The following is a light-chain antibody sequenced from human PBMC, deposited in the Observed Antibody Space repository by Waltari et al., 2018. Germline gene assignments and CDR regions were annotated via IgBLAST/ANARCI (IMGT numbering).Light chain of an antibody. Sequence: EIVLTQSPATLSLSPGERATLSCRASQSVGSYLAWYHQKPGQAPRLLIYDASNRATGIPARFSGSGSGTDFTLTVSSLEPEDFAVYYCQQRSNWPLTFGGGTKVEI. J-gene: IGKJ4*01. V-gene: IGKV3-11*01. CDR3: QQRSNWPLT. CDR2: DAS. CDR1: QSVGSY.